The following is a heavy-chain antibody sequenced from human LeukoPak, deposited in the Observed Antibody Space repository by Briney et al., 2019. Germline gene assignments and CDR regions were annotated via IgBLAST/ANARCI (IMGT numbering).Heavy chain of an antibody. D-gene: IGHD6-19*01. CDR3: AKVRAPSGWFNSDY. Sequence: GGSLRLSCAASGFTVSSNYMSWVRQAPGKGLEWVSVIYSGGSAYYADSVKGRFTISRDNSKNTLYLQMNSLRAEDTAVYYCAKVRAPSGWFNSDYWGQGTLVTVSS. CDR2: IYSGGSA. CDR1: GFTVSSNY. J-gene: IGHJ4*02. V-gene: IGHV3-53*01.